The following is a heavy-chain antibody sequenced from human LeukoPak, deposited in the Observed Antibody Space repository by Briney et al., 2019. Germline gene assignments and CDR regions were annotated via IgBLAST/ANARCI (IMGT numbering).Heavy chain of an antibody. CDR1: GGSISSYY. D-gene: IGHD3-22*01. Sequence: SETLSLTCTVSGGSISSYYWSWIRQPPGKGLEWIGYIYYSGSTNYNPSLKSRVTISVDTSKNQFSLKLSSVTAADTAVYYCARERIVVVTEGAFDIWGQGTMVTVSS. CDR2: IYYSGST. CDR3: ARERIVVVTEGAFDI. V-gene: IGHV4-59*01. J-gene: IGHJ3*02.